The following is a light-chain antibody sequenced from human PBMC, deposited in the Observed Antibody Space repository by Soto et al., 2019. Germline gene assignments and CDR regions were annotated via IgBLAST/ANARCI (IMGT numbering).Light chain of an antibody. CDR2: GAS. CDR1: QDVISSY. J-gene: IGKJ1*01. CDR3: QQYDNWWT. Sequence: EIVLTHSPGTLSVSPGERVTLSCRASQDVISSYLAWYQQRRGQAPRLRIYGASSRATGIPDRFSGSGSGTEFTLTISSMQSEDFAVYYCQQYDNWWTFGQGTKVDIK. V-gene: IGKV3-20*01.